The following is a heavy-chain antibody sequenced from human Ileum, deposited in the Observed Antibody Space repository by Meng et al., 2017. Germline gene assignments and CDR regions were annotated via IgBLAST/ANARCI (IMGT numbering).Heavy chain of an antibody. CDR1: GGSVSSNIAA. D-gene: IGHD3-3*01. CDR2: TYYRSKWYS. CDR3: ASGSGSLDY. V-gene: IGHV6-1*01. J-gene: IGHJ4*02. Sequence: QVQLQQEGPGLVKPSQTLSLTCAVSGGSVSSNIAAWNWIRQSPLRGLEWLGRTYYRSKWYSEYAVSVKSRISITPDTSKNQFSLQMNSVTPEDTAVYYCASGSGSLDYWGPGTLVTVSS.